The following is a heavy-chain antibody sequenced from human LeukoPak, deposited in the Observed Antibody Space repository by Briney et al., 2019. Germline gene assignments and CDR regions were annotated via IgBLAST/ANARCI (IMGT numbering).Heavy chain of an antibody. D-gene: IGHD3-22*01. CDR1: GGSFSGYY. J-gene: IGHJ4*02. V-gene: IGHV4-34*01. Sequence: SETLSLTCAVYGGSFSGYYWSWIRQPPGKGLEWIGEINHSGSTNYNPSLESRVTISVDTSKNQFSLKLSSVTAADTAVYYCARVGYYDSSGYDYWGQGTLVTVSS. CDR2: INHSGST. CDR3: ARVGYYDSSGYDY.